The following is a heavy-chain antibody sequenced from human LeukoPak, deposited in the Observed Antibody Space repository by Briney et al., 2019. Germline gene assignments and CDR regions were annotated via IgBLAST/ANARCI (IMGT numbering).Heavy chain of an antibody. CDR1: GYTFTNYY. CDR3: ARAYSGYSIDF. J-gene: IGHJ4*02. Sequence: ASVKVSCKASGYTFTNYYMHWVRQASGHGLVWMGIIYPSGGGSSYAQKFQGRVTMTRDTSTSTVYMELSSLTSEDTAVYYCARAYSGYSIDFWGQGTLVAVSS. V-gene: IGHV1-46*01. D-gene: IGHD3-22*01. CDR2: IYPSGGGS.